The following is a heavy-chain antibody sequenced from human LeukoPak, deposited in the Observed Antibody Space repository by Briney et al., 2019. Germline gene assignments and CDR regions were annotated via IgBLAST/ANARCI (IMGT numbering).Heavy chain of an antibody. CDR3: ASDSSGWYVFGMDV. CDR2: ISSSGSTI. J-gene: IGHJ6*02. V-gene: IGHV3-48*03. D-gene: IGHD6-19*01. Sequence: GGSLRLSCAASGFTFSSYEMNWVRQAPGKGLEWVSYISSSGSTIYYADSVKGRFTISRDNAKNSLYLQMNSLRAEDTAVYYCASDSSGWYVFGMDVWGQGTTVTVSS. CDR1: GFTFSSYE.